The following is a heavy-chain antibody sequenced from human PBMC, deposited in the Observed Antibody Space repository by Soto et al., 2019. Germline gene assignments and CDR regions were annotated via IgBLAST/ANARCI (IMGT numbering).Heavy chain of an antibody. V-gene: IGHV3-23*01. Sequence: EVQLLESGGGLVQPGGSLRLSCAASGFTFSSYAMSWVRPAPGKGLGGVSAISGSGGSTYYADSVKGRFTISRDNSKNTLYLQMNSLRAEDTAVYYCAKDSLQVPATLLEYFDYWGQGTLVTVSS. CDR2: ISGSGGST. D-gene: IGHD2-2*01. CDR1: GFTFSSYA. J-gene: IGHJ4*02. CDR3: AKDSLQVPATLLEYFDY.